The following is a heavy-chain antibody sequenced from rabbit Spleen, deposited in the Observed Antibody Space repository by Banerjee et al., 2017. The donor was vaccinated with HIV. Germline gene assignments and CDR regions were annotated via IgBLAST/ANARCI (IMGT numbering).Heavy chain of an antibody. D-gene: IGHD2-1*01. V-gene: IGHV1S7*01. J-gene: IGHJ4*01. Sequence: QLVESGGGLVQPGGSLKLSCTASGFTLSSHYMNWVRQAPGKGLEWIGYIDPVFGITYYANWVNGRFSISRENAQNTVFLQMTSLTAADTATYFCARGSAAMTMVITGYYLGWWGPGTLVTV. CDR2: IDPVFGIT. CDR3: ARGSAAMTMVITGYYLGW. CDR1: GFTLSSHY.